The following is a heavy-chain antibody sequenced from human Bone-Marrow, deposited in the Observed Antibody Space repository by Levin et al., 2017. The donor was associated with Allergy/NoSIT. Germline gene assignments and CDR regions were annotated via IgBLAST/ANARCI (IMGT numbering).Heavy chain of an antibody. CDR2: IKSKTDGGTT. Sequence: PGGSLRLSCAASGFTFSNAWMSWVRQAPGKGLEWVGRIKSKTDGGTTDYAAPVKGRFTISRDDSKNTLYLQINSLKTEDTAVYYCTTSSPIVVVPAAMLWDAFDIWGQGTMVTVSS. CDR3: TTSSPIVVVPAAMLWDAFDI. CDR1: GFTFSNAW. J-gene: IGHJ3*02. V-gene: IGHV3-15*01. D-gene: IGHD2-2*01.